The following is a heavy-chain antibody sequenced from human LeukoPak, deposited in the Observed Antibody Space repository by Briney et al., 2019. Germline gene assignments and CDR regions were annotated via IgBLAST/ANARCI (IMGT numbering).Heavy chain of an antibody. CDR3: ARTLSRSVTMIVVVYDY. CDR1: GGSISSGSYY. D-gene: IGHD3-22*01. V-gene: IGHV4-61*02. CDR2: IYTSGST. J-gene: IGHJ4*02. Sequence: SQTLSLTCTVSGGSISSGSYYWSWIRQPAGKGLEWIGRIYTSGSTNYNPSLKSRVTISVDTSKNQFSLKLSSVTAADTAVYYCARTLSRSVTMIVVVYDYWGQGTLVTVSS.